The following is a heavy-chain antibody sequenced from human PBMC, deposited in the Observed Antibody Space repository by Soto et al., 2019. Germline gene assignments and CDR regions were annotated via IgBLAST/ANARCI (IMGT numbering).Heavy chain of an antibody. CDR3: AKTPGIAAAGPHWFDP. CDR1: GFTFSSYA. D-gene: IGHD6-13*01. Sequence: EVQLLESGGGLVQPGGSLRLSCAASGFTFSSYAMSWVRQAPGKGLEWVSAISGSGGSTYYADSVKGRFTISRDNSKNTLYLQMNSLRAEDTAVYYCAKTPGIAAAGPHWFDPWGQGTLVTVSS. J-gene: IGHJ5*02. CDR2: ISGSGGST. V-gene: IGHV3-23*01.